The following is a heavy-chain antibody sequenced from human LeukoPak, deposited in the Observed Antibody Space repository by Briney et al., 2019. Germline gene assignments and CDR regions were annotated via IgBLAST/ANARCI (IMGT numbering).Heavy chain of an antibody. D-gene: IGHD2-2*01. J-gene: IGHJ4*02. CDR1: GFTFSSYS. Sequence: GGSLRLSCAASGFTFSSYSMNWVRQAPGKGLEWVSSISSSSSYIYYADSVKGRFTISRDNAKNSLYLQMNSLRAEDTAVYYCAKDRCSSTSCYRYFDYWGQGTLVTVSS. V-gene: IGHV3-21*01. CDR3: AKDRCSSTSCYRYFDY. CDR2: ISSSSSYI.